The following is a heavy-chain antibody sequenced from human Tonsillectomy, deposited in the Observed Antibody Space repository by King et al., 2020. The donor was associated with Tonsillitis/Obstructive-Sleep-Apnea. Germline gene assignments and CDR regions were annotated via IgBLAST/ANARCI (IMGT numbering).Heavy chain of an antibody. Sequence: QLVESGGGLVQPGGSLRLSCAASGLTFSNYDIHWVRQVIGKGLEWVSVIGSAGDTYYAGYVKGRFTISRENAKNSLYLQMNSLRAGDTAVYYCARGCGSTSCYPHFDYWGQGTLVTVSS. V-gene: IGHV3-13*04. D-gene: IGHD2-2*01. CDR1: GLTFSNYD. CDR3: ARGCGSTSCYPHFDY. J-gene: IGHJ4*02. CDR2: IGSAGDT.